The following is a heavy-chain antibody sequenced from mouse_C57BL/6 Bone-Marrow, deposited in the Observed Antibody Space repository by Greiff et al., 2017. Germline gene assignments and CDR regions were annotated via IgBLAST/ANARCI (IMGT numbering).Heavy chain of an antibody. V-gene: IGHV1-69*01. D-gene: IGHD2-14*01. J-gene: IGHJ2*01. CDR1: GYTFTSYW. Sequence: VQLQQPGAELVMPGASVKLSCKASGYTFTSYWMHWVKQRPGQGLEWIGKIDPSDSYTNYNQKFKGKSTLTVDKSSSTAYMQLSSLTSEDSAVYYCARRGTPYYFDYWGQGTTLTVSS. CDR3: ARRGTPYYFDY. CDR2: IDPSDSYT.